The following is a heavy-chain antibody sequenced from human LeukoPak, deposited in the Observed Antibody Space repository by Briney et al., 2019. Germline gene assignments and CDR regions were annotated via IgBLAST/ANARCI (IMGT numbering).Heavy chain of an antibody. V-gene: IGHV4-39*07. J-gene: IGHJ4*02. CDR3: ARSIVVVPAAWIFDY. CDR2: IYYTGST. D-gene: IGHD2-2*01. CDR1: GGSISSGTYY. Sequence: SETLSLTRTVSGGSISSGTYYWGWIRQSPGKGLEWIGSIYYTGSTYYNPSLKSRVTISVDTSKNQFSLKLSSVTAADTAVYYCARSIVVVPAAWIFDYWGQGTLVTVSS.